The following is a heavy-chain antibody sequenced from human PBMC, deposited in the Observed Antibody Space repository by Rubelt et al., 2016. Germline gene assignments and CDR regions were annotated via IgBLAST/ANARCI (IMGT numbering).Heavy chain of an antibody. Sequence: GRGLEWVSVIYSGGSTYYADSVKGRFTISRDNSKNTLYLQMNSLRAEDTAVYYCARGYSSSPPYYYYGMDVWGQGTTVTVSS. V-gene: IGHV3-66*01. CDR2: IYSGGST. J-gene: IGHJ6*02. D-gene: IGHD6-13*01. CDR3: ARGYSSSPPYYYYGMDV.